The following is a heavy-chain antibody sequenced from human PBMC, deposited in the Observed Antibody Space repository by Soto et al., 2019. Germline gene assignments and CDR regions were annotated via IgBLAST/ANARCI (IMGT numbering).Heavy chain of an antibody. V-gene: IGHV3-48*02. D-gene: IGHD1-26*01. Sequence: PGGSLRLSCAASGFTFSSFGVHWVRQAPGKGLDWVSYISSTSNTIYYADSVKGRFTISRDSAKNSLYLQMNSLRDEDTAVYYCARDWSGVGALLPDYYHYYGMDVWGQGTTVTVSS. CDR2: ISSTSNTI. CDR3: ARDWSGVGALLPDYYHYYGMDV. J-gene: IGHJ6*02. CDR1: GFTFSSFG.